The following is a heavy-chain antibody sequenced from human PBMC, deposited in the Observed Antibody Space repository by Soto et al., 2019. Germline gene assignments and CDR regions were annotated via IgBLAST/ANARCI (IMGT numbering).Heavy chain of an antibody. CDR3: ARERGEWREYNWFDP. CDR1: GFTFSSYW. D-gene: IGHD3-16*01. Sequence: DVQMLESGGGLVQPGGSLRLSCAVSGFTFSSYWMSWVRQAPGKGLEWVANIKQDGSEKYYVDSVKGRFTISRDNAKNSLYLQMNSLRAEDTAVYYCARERGEWREYNWFDPWGQGTLVTVSS. V-gene: IGHV3-7*01. CDR2: IKQDGSEK. J-gene: IGHJ5*02.